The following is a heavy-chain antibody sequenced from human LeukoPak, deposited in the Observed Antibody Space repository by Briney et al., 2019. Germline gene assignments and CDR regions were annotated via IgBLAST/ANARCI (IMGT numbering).Heavy chain of an antibody. V-gene: IGHV1-18*04. J-gene: IGHJ4*02. CDR2: ISAYNGNT. D-gene: IGHD6-13*01. CDR3: AREAAAGFCDY. Sequence: ASVKVSCKASGYTFTGYYMHWVRQAPGQGLEWMGWISAYNGNTNYAQKLQGRVTMTTDTSTSTAYMELRSLRSDDTAVYYCAREAAAGFCDYWGQGTLVTVSS. CDR1: GYTFTGYY.